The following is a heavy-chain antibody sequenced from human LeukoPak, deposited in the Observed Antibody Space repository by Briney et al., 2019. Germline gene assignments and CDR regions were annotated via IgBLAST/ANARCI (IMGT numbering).Heavy chain of an antibody. D-gene: IGHD1-14*01. CDR2: IYHSGST. Sequence: SETLSLTCAVSGGSISSGGYSWSWIRQPPGKGLEWIGYIYHSGSTYYNPSLKSRVTISVDRSKNQFSLKLSSVTAADTAVYYCARRKGDEDFDYWGQGTLVTVSS. V-gene: IGHV4-30-2*01. CDR3: ARRKGDEDFDY. CDR1: GGSISSGGYS. J-gene: IGHJ4*02.